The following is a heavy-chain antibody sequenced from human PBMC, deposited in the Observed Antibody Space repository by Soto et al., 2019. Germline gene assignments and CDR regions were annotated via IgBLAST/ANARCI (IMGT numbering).Heavy chain of an antibody. D-gene: IGHD3-10*01. J-gene: IGHJ4*02. CDR2: IYSGGYT. CDR3: PTHPGGGGY. Sequence: EVQLVESGGGLIQPGGSLRLSCAVSGFTVSNNYMSWVRQAPGKGLEGVSVIYSGGYTAYGDSVKGRFTISRDNSKNTLSPKTKCLRAAAAAVESWPTHPGGGGYWGQGTLVTVSS. V-gene: IGHV3-53*01. CDR1: GFTVSNNY.